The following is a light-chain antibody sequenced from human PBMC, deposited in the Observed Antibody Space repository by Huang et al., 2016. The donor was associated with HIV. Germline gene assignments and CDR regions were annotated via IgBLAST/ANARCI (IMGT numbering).Light chain of an antibody. Sequence: DIQMTQSPSSLSASPGVRVTLSCRANQDIGNFLAWYQHKPGGVPRLLIYCASTLQSGVPSRFSCRGSGTDFTLTITNFQPDDVATYYCQRYDSAPRAFGQGTKVEI. CDR2: CAS. CDR1: QDIGNF. V-gene: IGKV1-27*01. J-gene: IGKJ1*01. CDR3: QRYDSAPRA.